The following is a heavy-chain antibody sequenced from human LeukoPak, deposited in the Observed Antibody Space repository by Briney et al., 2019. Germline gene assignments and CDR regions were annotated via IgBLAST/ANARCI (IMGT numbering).Heavy chain of an antibody. CDR1: GYSFSTYW. CDR2: IYPADSDT. Sequence: GESLQISCKGSGYSFSTYWIGWVRQMPGKGLEWLGIIYPADSDTRYSPSFQGQVTISADKSISTAYLQWSSLKASDTAMYYCARASPIDYWGQGTLVTVSS. V-gene: IGHV5-51*01. J-gene: IGHJ4*02. CDR3: ARASPIDY.